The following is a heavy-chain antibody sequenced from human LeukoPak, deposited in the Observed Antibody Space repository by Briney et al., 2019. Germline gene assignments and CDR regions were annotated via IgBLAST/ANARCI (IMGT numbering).Heavy chain of an antibody. CDR2: INPNSGGT. D-gene: IGHD6-6*01. J-gene: IGHJ1*01. CDR1: GYTFTGYC. Sequence: GASVKVSCKASGYTFTGYCMHWVRQAPGQGLEWMGWINPNSGGTNYAQKFQGRVTMTRDTSISTAYMELSRLRSDDTAVYYCARDPSIAARQTKNRVYFQHWGQGTLVTVSS. CDR3: ARDPSIAARQTKNRVYFQH. V-gene: IGHV1-2*02.